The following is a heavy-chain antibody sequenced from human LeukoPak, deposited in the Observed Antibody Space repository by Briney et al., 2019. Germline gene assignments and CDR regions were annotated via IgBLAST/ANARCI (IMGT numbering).Heavy chain of an antibody. CDR2: ISGSGDNT. CDR1: GFTFSSYA. CDR3: AKWKYSNSGIDDY. D-gene: IGHD6-6*01. J-gene: IGHJ4*02. Sequence: GGSLRLSCAASGFTFSSYAMSWVRQAPGKGLEWVSVISGSGDNTYYADSVKGRFTISRDNSKNMLYLQMNSLRAEDTAVYYCAKWKYSNSGIDDYWGQGTLVTVSS. V-gene: IGHV3-23*01.